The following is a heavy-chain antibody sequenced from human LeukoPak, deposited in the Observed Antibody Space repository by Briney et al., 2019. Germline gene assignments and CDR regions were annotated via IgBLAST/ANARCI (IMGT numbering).Heavy chain of an antibody. J-gene: IGHJ4*02. CDR3: AKDRSYASFED. CDR1: GFTFSSYW. Sequence: GGSLRLSCAASGFTFSSYWMNWVRQAPGKGLEWVSGIGPSGSSTYYADSVKGRFTISRDNSKNTMYVQMNSLRAEDTAVYYCAKDRSYASFEDWGQGTLVTVSS. CDR2: IGPSGSST. D-gene: IGHD2-2*01. V-gene: IGHV3-23*01.